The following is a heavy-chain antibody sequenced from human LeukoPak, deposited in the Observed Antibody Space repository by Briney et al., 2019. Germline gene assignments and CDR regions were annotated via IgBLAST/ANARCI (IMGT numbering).Heavy chain of an antibody. CDR3: AKALVDTAMVTTGSYMDV. V-gene: IGHV3-23*01. CDR1: GFTFSSYA. CDR2: ISGSDGST. Sequence: GSLRLSCAASGFTFSSYAMSWVRQAPGKGLEWVSGISGSDGSTNYADSVKGRFTISRENSKNTLYLQVNSLRAEDTAVYYCAKALVDTAMVTTGSYMDVWGKGTTVTVSS. D-gene: IGHD5-18*01. J-gene: IGHJ6*03.